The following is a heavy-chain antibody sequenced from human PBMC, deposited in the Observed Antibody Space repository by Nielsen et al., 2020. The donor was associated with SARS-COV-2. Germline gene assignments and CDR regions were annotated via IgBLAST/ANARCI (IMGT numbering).Heavy chain of an antibody. D-gene: IGHD3-22*01. CDR2: IYYSGST. Sequence: SETLSPTCTVSGGSISSSSYYWGWIRQPPGKGLEWIGSIYYSGSTYYNPSLKSRVTISVDTSKNQFSLKLSSVTAADTAVYYCARRSGSSGYYRYWYFDLWGRGTLVTVSS. CDR1: GGSISSSSYY. J-gene: IGHJ2*01. V-gene: IGHV4-39*01. CDR3: ARRSGSSGYYRYWYFDL.